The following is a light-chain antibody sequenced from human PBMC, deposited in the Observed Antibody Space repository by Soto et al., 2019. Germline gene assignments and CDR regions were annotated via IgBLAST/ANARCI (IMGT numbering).Light chain of an antibody. Sequence: QSASVSGSPGQSITISCTGTSSDVGSYNYVSWYQQHPGKAPKLMIYDVSNRPSGVSNRFSGSKSGNTASLTISGLQAEDEADYYCFSYTRSSTWVFGGGTKLTVL. CDR3: FSYTRSSTWV. V-gene: IGLV2-14*03. CDR1: SSDVGSYNY. J-gene: IGLJ3*02. CDR2: DVS.